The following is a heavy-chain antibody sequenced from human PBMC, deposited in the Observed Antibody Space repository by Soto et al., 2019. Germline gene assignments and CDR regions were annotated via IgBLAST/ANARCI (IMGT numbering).Heavy chain of an antibody. V-gene: IGHV4-61*01. D-gene: IGHD2-8*01. CDR3: MRSHGAY. CDR2: ISYSGTA. CDR1: GGSVSSGPYH. J-gene: IGHJ4*02. Sequence: QVQLQESGPGLVKTSETLSLTCTVSGGSVSSGPYHWNWVRQPPGKGLEWIGHISYSGTANYNPSLRGRAIMATDTSMNQFSLRLTSVTAADTAVYYCMRSHGAYWGQGALVTVSP.